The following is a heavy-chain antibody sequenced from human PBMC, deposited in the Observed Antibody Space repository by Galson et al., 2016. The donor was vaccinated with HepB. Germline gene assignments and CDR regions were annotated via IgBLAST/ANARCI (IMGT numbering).Heavy chain of an antibody. CDR1: GFVFSNFG. V-gene: IGHV3-23*01. Sequence: SLRVSCAASGFVFSNFGLSWVRQAPGKGLEWVASISTRRTTYYSDSVQGRFTISRDNSNNTLYLQMNGLRAEDTAVYYCAKERLVRRIFDHWGQGTLLTVSS. D-gene: IGHD1-1*01. CDR2: ISTRRTT. J-gene: IGHJ4*02. CDR3: AKERLVRRIFDH.